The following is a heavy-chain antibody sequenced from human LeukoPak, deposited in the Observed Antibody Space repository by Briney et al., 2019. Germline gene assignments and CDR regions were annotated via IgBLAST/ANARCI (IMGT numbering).Heavy chain of an antibody. CDR3: ARVAVHYCSSTSCPFDI. D-gene: IGHD2-2*01. Sequence: SVKVSCKASGGTFSSYAISWVRQAPGQGLEWMGGIIPIFGTANYAQKFQGRVTITADESTSTAYMELSSLRSEDTAVYYCARVAVHYCSSTSCPFDIWGQGTMVTVSS. CDR2: IIPIFGTA. V-gene: IGHV1-69*13. J-gene: IGHJ3*02. CDR1: GGTFSSYA.